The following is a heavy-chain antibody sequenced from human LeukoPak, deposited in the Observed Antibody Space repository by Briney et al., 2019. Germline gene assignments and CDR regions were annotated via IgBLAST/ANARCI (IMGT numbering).Heavy chain of an antibody. J-gene: IGHJ4*02. CDR1: AFIFKNYA. Sequence: PGGSLRLSCAASAFIFKNYAMHWVRQPPGKGLEWVAVISYHGSNQYYIDSVKGRFTISRDNSKDTVYLQMNSLRHDDTAVYYCAKGFSAGTMDYWGQGTLVTVSS. V-gene: IGHV3-30*18. CDR2: ISYHGSNQ. D-gene: IGHD1-1*01. CDR3: AKGFSAGTMDY.